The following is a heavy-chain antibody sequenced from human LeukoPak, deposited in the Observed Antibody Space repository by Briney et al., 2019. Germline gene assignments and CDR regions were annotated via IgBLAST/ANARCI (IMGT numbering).Heavy chain of an antibody. CDR3: ARGYYDSSGSPFDY. CDR1: GFTFSSYW. CDR2: IKQDGSEK. Sequence: GGSLRLSCAASGFTFSSYWMSWVRQAPGKGLEWVGNIKQDGSEKYYVDSVKGRFTISRDSAKNSLFLQMNSLRAQDTAVYYCARGYYDSSGSPFDYWGQGTLVTVSS. J-gene: IGHJ4*02. V-gene: IGHV3-7*01. D-gene: IGHD3-22*01.